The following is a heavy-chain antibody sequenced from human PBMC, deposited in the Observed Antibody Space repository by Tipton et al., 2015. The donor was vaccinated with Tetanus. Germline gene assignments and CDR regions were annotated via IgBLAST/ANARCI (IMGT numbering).Heavy chain of an antibody. CDR3: ARDSGSPQTYYYDSSGYYPYYYYGMDV. V-gene: IGHV4-31*02. J-gene: IGHJ6*02. D-gene: IGHD3-22*01. Sequence: YYMSWIRQHPGKGLEWIGYIYYSGSTYYNPSLKSRVTISVDTSKNQFSLKLSSVTAADTAVYYCARDSGSPQTYYYDSSGYYPYYYYGMDVWGQGTTVTVSS. CDR1: YY. CDR2: IYYSGST.